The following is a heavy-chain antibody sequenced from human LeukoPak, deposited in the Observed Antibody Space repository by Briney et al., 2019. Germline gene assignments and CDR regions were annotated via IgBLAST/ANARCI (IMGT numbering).Heavy chain of an antibody. CDR2: ISSSSSYI. CDR3: ARVAAGAYYFDY. J-gene: IGHJ4*02. V-gene: IGHV3-21*01. CDR1: GFTFSSYS. D-gene: IGHD6-13*01. Sequence: PGGSLRLSCAASGFTFSSYSMNWVRQAPGKGLEWVSSISSSSSYIYCADSVKGRFTISRDNAKNSLYLQMNSLRAEDTAVYYCARVAAGAYYFDYWGQGTLVTVSS.